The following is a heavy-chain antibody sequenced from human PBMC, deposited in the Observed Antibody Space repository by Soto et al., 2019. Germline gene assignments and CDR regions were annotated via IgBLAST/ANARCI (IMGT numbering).Heavy chain of an antibody. D-gene: IGHD1-1*01. V-gene: IGHV4-59*01. Sequence: QVQLQESGPGLVKPSETLSLTCTVSGGSISSYYWSWIRQPPGKGLEWIGYIYYSGSTNYNPSLKSRVTMSVDKSKNQFSLKLSSVTAADTAVYYCARYRRATTYFDYWGQGTLVTVSS. J-gene: IGHJ4*02. CDR1: GGSISSYY. CDR3: ARYRRATTYFDY. CDR2: IYYSGST.